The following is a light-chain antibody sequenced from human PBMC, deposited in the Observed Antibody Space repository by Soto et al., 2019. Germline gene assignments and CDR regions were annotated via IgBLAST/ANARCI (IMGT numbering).Light chain of an antibody. V-gene: IGKV1-5*03. CDR2: QAS. CDR3: QQYAGYPET. J-gene: IGKJ1*01. Sequence: DIQMTQSSSTLSASVGDKVTITCRASQSLSRWLAWYQQKPGKVPKLLIYQASTLESAVPSRFSGSGSGTEFTLTISSLQIDDIATYYCQQYAGYPETFGQGTKVEIK. CDR1: QSLSRW.